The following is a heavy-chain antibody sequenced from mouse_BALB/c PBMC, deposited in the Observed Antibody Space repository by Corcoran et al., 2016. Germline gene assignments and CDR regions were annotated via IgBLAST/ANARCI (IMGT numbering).Heavy chain of an antibody. Sequence: EVQLQQSGAEFVKPGASVKLSCTASGFNIKDTYMHWVKQRPEQGLEWIGRIDPANGNTKYDPKFQGKATITADTSSNTAYLQLSSLTSEDTAVYYCARGGYDVDYFDYWGQGTTLTVSS. V-gene: IGHV14-3*02. CDR1: GFNIKDTY. D-gene: IGHD2-14*01. J-gene: IGHJ2*01. CDR2: IDPANGNT. CDR3: ARGGYDVDYFDY.